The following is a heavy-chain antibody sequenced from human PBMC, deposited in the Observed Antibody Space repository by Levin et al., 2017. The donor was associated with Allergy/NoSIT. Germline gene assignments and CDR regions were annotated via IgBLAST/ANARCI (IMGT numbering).Heavy chain of an antibody. J-gene: IGHJ6*02. D-gene: IGHD1-7*01. CDR3: AKVGRITGTYYYYGMDV. CDR2: ISYDGSNK. CDR1: GFTFSSYG. Sequence: AGGSLRLSCAASGFTFSSYGMHWVRQAPGKGLEWVAVISYDGSNKYYADSVKGRFTISRDNSKNTLYLQMNSLRAEDTAVYYCAKVGRITGTYYYYGMDVWGQGTTVTVSS. V-gene: IGHV3-30*18.